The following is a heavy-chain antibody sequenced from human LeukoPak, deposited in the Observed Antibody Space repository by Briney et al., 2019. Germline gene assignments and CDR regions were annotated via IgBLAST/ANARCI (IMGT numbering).Heavy chain of an antibody. CDR2: IYYSGTT. CDR3: AREAQLVGTDY. Sequence: SETLSLTCTVSGGSISSSSYYWGWIRQPPGKGLEWIGSIYYSGTTYYNPSLKSRVTISVDTSKNQFSLKLNSVTAADTAVYYCAREAQLVGTDYWGQGTLVTVSS. V-gene: IGHV4-39*07. CDR1: GGSISSSSYY. D-gene: IGHD6-13*01. J-gene: IGHJ4*02.